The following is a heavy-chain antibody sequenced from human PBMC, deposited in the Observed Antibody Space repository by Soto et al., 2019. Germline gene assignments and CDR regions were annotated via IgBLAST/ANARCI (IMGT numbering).Heavy chain of an antibody. CDR1: GYSFTSYW. CDR3: AGGGVRGVITRTRDYYGMDV. CDR2: IYPGDSDT. V-gene: IGHV5-51*01. Sequence: GESLKISCKGSGYSFTSYWISWVRQMPGKGLEWMGIIYPGDSDTRYSPSFQGQVTISADKSISTAYLQWSSLKASDTAMYYFAGGGVRGVITRTRDYYGMDVWGQGTTVTVSS. D-gene: IGHD3-10*01. J-gene: IGHJ6*02.